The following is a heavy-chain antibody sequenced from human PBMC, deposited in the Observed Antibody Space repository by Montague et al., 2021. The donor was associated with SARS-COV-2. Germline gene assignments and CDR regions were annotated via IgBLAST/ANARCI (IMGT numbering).Heavy chain of an antibody. V-gene: IGHV3-30-3*01. CDR3: AGELLWFGEL. J-gene: IGHJ6*04. D-gene: IGHD3-10*01. CDR1: GFTFGSYA. Sequence: SLRLSCAASGFTFGSYAMHWVRQAPGKGLEWVAVISYDGSNKYYADSVKGRFTISRDNSKNTLYLQMNSLRAEDTAVYYCAGELLWFGELWGKGTTVTVSS. CDR2: ISYDGSNK.